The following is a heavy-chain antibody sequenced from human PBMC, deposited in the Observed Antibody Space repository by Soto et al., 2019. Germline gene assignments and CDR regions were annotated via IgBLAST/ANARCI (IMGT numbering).Heavy chain of an antibody. V-gene: IGHV5-51*01. J-gene: IGHJ6*02. CDR1: GYSFDNYW. D-gene: IGHD1-26*01. Sequence: PGEFLKISCKGSGYSFDNYWIGWVRQMPGKGLEWMAIIYPGDSDRRYSPSFQGQVTISADQSISTAYLQWSSLKASDTANYYCVRYRSRDYYYGMDVWGQGTTVTVSS. CDR3: VRYRSRDYYYGMDV. CDR2: IYPGDSDR.